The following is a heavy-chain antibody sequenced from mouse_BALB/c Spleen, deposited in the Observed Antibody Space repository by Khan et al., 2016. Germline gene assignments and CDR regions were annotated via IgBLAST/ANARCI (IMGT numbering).Heavy chain of an antibody. Sequence: EVKLLESGGGLVQPGGSLTLSCAASGFDFSRYWMSWVRQAPGKGLEWIGEINPDSSTINYTPSLKDKFIISRDNAKNKLSLQMNKVRSEDTALCYWPSTCWYFDVWGAGTTFTVSS. J-gene: IGHJ1*01. V-gene: IGHV4-1*02. CDR1: GFDFSRYW. CDR3: PSTCWYFDV. CDR2: INPDSSTI.